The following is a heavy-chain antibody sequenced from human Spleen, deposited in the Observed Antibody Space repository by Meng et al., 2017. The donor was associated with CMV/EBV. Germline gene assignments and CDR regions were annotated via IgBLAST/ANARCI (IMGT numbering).Heavy chain of an antibody. CDR2: ISYDGRNK. Sequence: GESLKISCAAPGFTFSTYGMHWVRQAPGKGLEWVAFISYDGRNKYYADSVKGRFTISTDNSKNTLSLQMNSLRVEDTALYYCAKDRLFHGSGKGYFDYWGQGTLVTVSS. V-gene: IGHV3-30*02. D-gene: IGHD3-10*01. CDR3: AKDRLFHGSGKGYFDY. J-gene: IGHJ4*02. CDR1: GFTFSTYG.